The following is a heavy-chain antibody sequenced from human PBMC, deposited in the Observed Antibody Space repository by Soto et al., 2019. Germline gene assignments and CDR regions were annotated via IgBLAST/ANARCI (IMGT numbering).Heavy chain of an antibody. CDR3: AKDSSQEYYDFWSGYYETPYFDY. CDR2: ISWNSGSI. J-gene: IGHJ4*02. CDR1: GFTFDDYA. Sequence: GGSLRLSCAASGFTFDDYAMHWVRQAPGKGLEWVSGISWNSGSIGYADSVKGRFTISRDNAKNSLYLQMNSLRAEDTALYYCAKDSSQEYYDFWSGYYETPYFDYWGQGTLVTVSS. V-gene: IGHV3-9*01. D-gene: IGHD3-3*01.